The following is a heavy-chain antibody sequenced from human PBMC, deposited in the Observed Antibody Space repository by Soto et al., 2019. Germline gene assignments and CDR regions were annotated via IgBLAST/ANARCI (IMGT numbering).Heavy chain of an antibody. CDR1: GFTFTNYA. Sequence: ASVKVSCKASGFTFTNYAISWVRQAPGQGLEWMGWISPYYGRTTFAQKYHDRATLTTDTSTGTVSMELRGLTSDDTAVYYCARHHSLYDSGWFLDYWGQGTLVTVSS. V-gene: IGHV1-18*01. D-gene: IGHD6-19*01. CDR3: ARHHSLYDSGWFLDY. CDR2: ISPYYGRT. J-gene: IGHJ4*02.